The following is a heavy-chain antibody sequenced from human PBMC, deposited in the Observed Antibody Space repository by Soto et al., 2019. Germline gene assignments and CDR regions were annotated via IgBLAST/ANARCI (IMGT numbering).Heavy chain of an antibody. CDR2: IDGSGGIT. J-gene: IGHJ5*02. CDR1: GFTFGTTD. CDR3: VKNSGWFNT. V-gene: IGHV3-23*01. Sequence: GVSLRLSCAASGFTFGTTDMSWVRQAPGEGLEWVSTIDGSGGITYYADSVKGRFTISRDNSRNTVYLQMNSLRGDDTALYYCVKNSGWFNTWGQGALVTVSS. D-gene: IGHD3-10*01.